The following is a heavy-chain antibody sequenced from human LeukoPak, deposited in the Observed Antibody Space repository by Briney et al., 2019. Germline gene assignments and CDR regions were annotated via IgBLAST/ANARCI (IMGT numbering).Heavy chain of an antibody. CDR2: IWYDGSNK. CDR1: GFTFSSYG. D-gene: IGHD3-22*01. CDR3: ARARSGYDAEYFQH. J-gene: IGHJ1*01. Sequence: GRSLRLSCAASGFTFSSYGMHWVRQAPGKGLEWVAVIWYDGSNKYYADSVKGRFTISRDNSKNTLYLQMNSLRVEDTAVYYCARARSGYDAEYFQHWGQGTLVTVSS. V-gene: IGHV3-33*01.